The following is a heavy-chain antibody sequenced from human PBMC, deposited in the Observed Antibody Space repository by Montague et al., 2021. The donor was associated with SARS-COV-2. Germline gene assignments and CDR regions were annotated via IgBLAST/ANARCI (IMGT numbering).Heavy chain of an antibody. V-gene: IGHV2-5*02. CDR3: AHRGDLWVGPYFDY. J-gene: IGHJ4*02. CDR1: GFSLSTSGVG. CDR2: IYWDDDK. D-gene: IGHD2-21*02. Sequence: PALVKPIQTLTLTCTFSGFSLSTSGVGVGWIRQPPGKALEWLALIYWDDDKRYSPSLKSRLTITKDTSKNQVVLTMTNMDPVDTATYYCAHRGDLWVGPYFDYWGQGTLVTVSS.